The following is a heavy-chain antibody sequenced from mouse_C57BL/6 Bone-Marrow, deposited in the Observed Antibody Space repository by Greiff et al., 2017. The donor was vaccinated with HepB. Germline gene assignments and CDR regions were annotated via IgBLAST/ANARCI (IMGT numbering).Heavy chain of an antibody. Sequence: VHVKQPGPELVKPGASVKIPCKASGYTFTDYNMDWVKQSHGKSLEWIGDINPNNGGTIYNQKFKGKATLTVDKSSSTAYMELRSLTSEDTAVYYCARSAVVAPYYYAMDYWGQGTSVTVSS. CDR3: ARSAVVAPYYYAMDY. J-gene: IGHJ4*01. D-gene: IGHD1-1*01. CDR1: GYTFTDYN. CDR2: INPNNGGT. V-gene: IGHV1-18*01.